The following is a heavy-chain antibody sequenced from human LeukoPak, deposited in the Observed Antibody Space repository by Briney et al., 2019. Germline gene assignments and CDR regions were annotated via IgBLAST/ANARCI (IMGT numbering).Heavy chain of an antibody. CDR2: ISSNGGST. Sequence: PGGSLRLSCAASGFTFSSYAMHWVRQAPGKGLEYVSAISSNGGSTYYANSVKGRFTISRDNSKNTPYLQMNSLRAEDTAVYYCARRRVYYGGDDYWGQGTLATVSS. D-gene: IGHD2-8*01. V-gene: IGHV3-64*01. J-gene: IGHJ4*02. CDR3: ARRRVYYGGDDY. CDR1: GFTFSSYA.